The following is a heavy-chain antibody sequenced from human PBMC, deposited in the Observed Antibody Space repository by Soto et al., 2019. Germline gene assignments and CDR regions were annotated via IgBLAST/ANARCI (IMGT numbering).Heavy chain of an antibody. CDR1: GGSISSYY. Sequence: SVTLSLTCTVSGGSISSYYLSWIRQPPGKGLEWIGYIYYSGSTNCNPSLKSRVTISVDTSKNQFSLKLSSVTAADTAVYYCARDRSYGDYDDYYYYGMDVWGQGTTVTVSS. CDR2: IYYSGST. J-gene: IGHJ6*02. CDR3: ARDRSYGDYDDYYYYGMDV. V-gene: IGHV4-59*01. D-gene: IGHD4-17*01.